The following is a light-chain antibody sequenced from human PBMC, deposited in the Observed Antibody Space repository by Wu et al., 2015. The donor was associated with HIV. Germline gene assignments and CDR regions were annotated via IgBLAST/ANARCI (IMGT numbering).Light chain of an antibody. CDR3: QQRRNWPRS. Sequence: ETVLTQSPATLSLSPGERGTLSCRASQSISTNLVWYQQTPGQAPRLLMYDASNRATGIPARFSGSGSGTDFTLSISSLEPEDFAIYYCQQRRNWPRSFGQGTKLEIK. CDR1: QSISTN. V-gene: IGKV3-11*01. CDR2: DAS. J-gene: IGKJ2*03.